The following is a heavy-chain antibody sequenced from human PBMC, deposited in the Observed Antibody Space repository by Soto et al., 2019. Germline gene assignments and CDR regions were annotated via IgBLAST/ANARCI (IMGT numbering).Heavy chain of an antibody. J-gene: IGHJ4*02. CDR3: ATERSSWYWHDSQVGY. CDR2: IYSGGST. Sequence: GGSLRLSCAASGFTVSSNYMSWVRQAPGKGLEWVSVIYSGGSTYYADSVKGRFTISRDNSKNTLYLQMNSLRAEDTAVYYCATERSSWYWHDSQVGYWGPGTLVTVSS. V-gene: IGHV3-53*01. CDR1: GFTVSSNY. D-gene: IGHD6-13*01.